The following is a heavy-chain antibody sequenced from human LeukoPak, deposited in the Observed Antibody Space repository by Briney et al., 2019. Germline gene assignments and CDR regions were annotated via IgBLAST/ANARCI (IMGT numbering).Heavy chain of an antibody. Sequence: SETLSLTCAVSGGSSSSSNWWSWVRQPPGKGLEWIGEIYHSGSTNYNPSLKSRVTISVDKSKNQFSLKLSSVTAADTAMYYCAKVPASLGNAFDIWGQGTMVTVSS. CDR1: GGSSSSSNW. CDR2: IYHSGST. CDR3: AKVPASLGNAFDI. D-gene: IGHD2-2*01. J-gene: IGHJ3*02. V-gene: IGHV4-4*02.